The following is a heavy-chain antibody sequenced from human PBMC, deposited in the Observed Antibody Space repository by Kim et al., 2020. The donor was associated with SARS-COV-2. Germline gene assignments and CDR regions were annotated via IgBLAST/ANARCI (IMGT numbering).Heavy chain of an antibody. Sequence: ASVKVSCKASGYTFTGYYMHWVRQAPGQGLEWMGWINPNSGGTNYAQKFQGRVTMTRDTSISTAYMELSRLRSDDTAVYYCARGYSSSWYVWFDPWGQGTLVTVSS. D-gene: IGHD6-13*01. CDR3: ARGYSSSWYVWFDP. CDR2: INPNSGGT. CDR1: GYTFTGYY. V-gene: IGHV1-2*02. J-gene: IGHJ5*02.